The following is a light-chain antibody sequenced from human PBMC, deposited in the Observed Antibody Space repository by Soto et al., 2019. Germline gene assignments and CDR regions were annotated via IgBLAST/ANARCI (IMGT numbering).Light chain of an antibody. Sequence: EIVLTQSPGTLSLSPGDRATLSCRASQSVSSYLAWYQQKPGQAPRLLIYDASNRATGIPARFSGSGSGTDFTLTISRLEPEDFAVYYCQQYGSSLTFGGGTKVDIK. J-gene: IGKJ4*01. CDR3: QQYGSSLT. CDR1: QSVSSY. V-gene: IGKV3-20*01. CDR2: DAS.